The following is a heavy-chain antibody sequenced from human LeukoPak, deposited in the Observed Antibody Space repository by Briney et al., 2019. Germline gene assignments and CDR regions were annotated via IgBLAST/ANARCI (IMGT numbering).Heavy chain of an antibody. J-gene: IGHJ4*02. V-gene: IGHV3-74*01. Sequence: PGGSLRLSCAASGFTFSSYWMHWVRQAPGKGLVWVSRINSDGSSTSYADSVKGRFTISRDNAKNTLYLQMNSPRAEDMAVYYCARAGYSSGWYYFDYWGQGTLVTVSS. CDR3: ARAGYSSGWYYFDY. D-gene: IGHD6-19*01. CDR2: INSDGSST. CDR1: GFTFSSYW.